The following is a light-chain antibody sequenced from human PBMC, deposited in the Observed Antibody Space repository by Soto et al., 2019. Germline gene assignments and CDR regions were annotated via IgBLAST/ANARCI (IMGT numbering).Light chain of an antibody. CDR1: QSISNW. V-gene: IGKV1-5*01. CDR3: QHYDSYSSWA. J-gene: IGKJ1*01. Sequence: DIQMTQSPSSLSASVGDRVTITCRASQSISNWLAWYQQKPGKAPNLLIYDASSLESGVPSRFSGSGSGTEFTLTISSLQPDDFATYYCQHYDSYSSWAFGQGTKVDNK. CDR2: DAS.